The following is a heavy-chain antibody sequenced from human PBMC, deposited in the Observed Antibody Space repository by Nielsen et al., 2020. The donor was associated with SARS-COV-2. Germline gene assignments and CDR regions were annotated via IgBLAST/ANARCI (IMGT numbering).Heavy chain of an antibody. CDR1: GFTFGDYA. Sequence: GESLKISCTASGFTFGDYAMSWFRQAPGKGLEWVGFIRSKAYGGTTEYAASVKGRFTISRDDSKSIAYLQMNSLKTEDTAVYYCTRNRYCSSTSCYAGFDYWGQGTLVTVSS. D-gene: IGHD2-2*01. CDR3: TRNRYCSSTSCYAGFDY. V-gene: IGHV3-49*03. J-gene: IGHJ4*02. CDR2: IRSKAYGGTT.